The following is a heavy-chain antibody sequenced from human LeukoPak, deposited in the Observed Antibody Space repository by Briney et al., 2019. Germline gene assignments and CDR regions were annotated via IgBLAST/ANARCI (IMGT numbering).Heavy chain of an antibody. CDR3: ASRRHSGGSCLDY. D-gene: IGHD2-15*01. CDR2: IYYSGST. J-gene: IGHJ4*02. Sequence: TSETLSLTCTVSGGSISSSSYYWGWIRQPPGKGLEWIGSIYYSGSTYYNPSLKSRVTISVDTSKNQFSLKLSSVTAADTAVYYCASRRHSGGSCLDYWGQGTLVTVSS. CDR1: GGSISSSSYY. V-gene: IGHV4-39*07.